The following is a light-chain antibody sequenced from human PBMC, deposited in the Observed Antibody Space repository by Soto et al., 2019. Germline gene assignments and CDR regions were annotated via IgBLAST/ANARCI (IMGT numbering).Light chain of an antibody. V-gene: IGLV2-14*01. J-gene: IGLJ2*01. CDR2: DVN. Sequence: QSALTQPASVSGSPGQSITISCTGTSSDVGGYNYVSWYQQHPGKAPKLIVYDVNYRPSGVSNRFSGSKSGNTASLTISGLQAEDEADYYCSSYTAFNTLVFGGGTKVTVL. CDR1: SSDVGGYNY. CDR3: SSYTAFNTLV.